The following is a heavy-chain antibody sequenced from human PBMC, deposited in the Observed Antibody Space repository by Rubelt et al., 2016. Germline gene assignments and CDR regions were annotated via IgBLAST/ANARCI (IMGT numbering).Heavy chain of an antibody. V-gene: IGHV4-34*01. CDR2: INHSGST. D-gene: IGHD6-25*01. CDR1: GGSFSGYF. CDR3: ARRGAAIWFDP. Sequence: GLLKPSETLSLTCAVYGGSFSGYFWNWIRQPPGKGLEWIGEINHSGSTNYNPSLKSRVTISVDTSKNQFSLKLNSVTAADTAVYYCARRGAAIWFDPWGQGTLVTVSS. J-gene: IGHJ5*02.